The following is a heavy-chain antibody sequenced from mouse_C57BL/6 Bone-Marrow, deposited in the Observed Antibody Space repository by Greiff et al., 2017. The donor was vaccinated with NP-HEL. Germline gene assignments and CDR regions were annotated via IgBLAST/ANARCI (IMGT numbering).Heavy chain of an antibody. J-gene: IGHJ3*01. V-gene: IGHV1-42*01. CDR3: ARRPASRAWFAY. CDR2: INPSTGGT. CDR1: GYSFTGYY. D-gene: IGHD6-1*01. Sequence: EVQLQQSGPELVKPGASVKISCKASGYSFTGYYMNWVKQSPEKSLEWIGEINPSTGGTTYNQKFKAKATLTADKSSSTAYMQLKSLTSEDSAVYYCARRPASRAWFAYWGQGTLVTVSA.